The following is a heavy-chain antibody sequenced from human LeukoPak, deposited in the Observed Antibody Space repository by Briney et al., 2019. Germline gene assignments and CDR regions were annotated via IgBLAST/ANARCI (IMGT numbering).Heavy chain of an antibody. V-gene: IGHV3-64D*06. J-gene: IGHJ4*02. CDR2: ITSSGGST. D-gene: IGHD5-12*01. CDR1: GFTFSYYA. Sequence: QPGGSLRLSCSASGFTFSYYAMHWVRQAPGKGLKFVSVITSSGGSTYYTDSVKGRFTISRDNSNNTLYLQMSSLRAEDTAVYYCVKGDYSGYTFPAFDYWGQGTLVSVSS. CDR3: VKGDYSGYTFPAFDY.